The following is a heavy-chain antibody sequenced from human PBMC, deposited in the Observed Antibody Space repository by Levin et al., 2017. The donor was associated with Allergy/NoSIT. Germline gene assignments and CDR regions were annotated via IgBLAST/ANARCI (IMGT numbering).Heavy chain of an antibody. CDR1: GFTFSSYG. D-gene: IGHD1-14*01. V-gene: IGHV3-33*01. CDR3: ARDGPDAN. CDR2: IWYDGSNE. J-gene: IGHJ4*02. Sequence: GESLKISCVASGFTFSSYGMHWIRQAPGKGLEWVAFIWYDGSNEHYANSVKGRFTISRDDSKNTLYLHMDSLKVDDTDVYYCARDGPDANWGQGTLVTVSS.